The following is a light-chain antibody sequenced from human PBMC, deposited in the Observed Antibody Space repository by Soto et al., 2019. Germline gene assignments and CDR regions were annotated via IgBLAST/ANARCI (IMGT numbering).Light chain of an antibody. V-gene: IGKV1D-16*01. CDR1: QSVRSC. Sequence: DIKMTQSPSSLSESVGDTITITCGAGQSVRSCLNWYKQKPGEAPKPRIYPASSLQSGFPSRYSGPVSFTEFTLTISCLQPDDCATYYCQQYNSYPITFGQGTRLEIK. J-gene: IGKJ5*01. CDR3: QQYNSYPIT. CDR2: PAS.